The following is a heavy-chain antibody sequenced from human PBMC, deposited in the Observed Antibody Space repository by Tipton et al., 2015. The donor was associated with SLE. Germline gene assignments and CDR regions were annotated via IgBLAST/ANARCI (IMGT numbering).Heavy chain of an antibody. Sequence: SLRLSCAASGFTFSSYSMNWVRQAPGKGLEWVSSISSSSSYIYYADSVKGRFTISRDNAKNSLYLQMNSLRAEDTAVYYCVKEGDLDSSGWADAFDIWGQGTMVTVSS. CDR1: GFTFSSYS. V-gene: IGHV3-21*01. CDR3: VKEGDLDSSGWADAFDI. J-gene: IGHJ3*02. CDR2: ISSSSSYI. D-gene: IGHD6-19*01.